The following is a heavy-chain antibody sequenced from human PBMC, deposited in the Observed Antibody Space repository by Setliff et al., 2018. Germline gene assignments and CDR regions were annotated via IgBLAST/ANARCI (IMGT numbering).Heavy chain of an antibody. Sequence: LSLTCAAYGGTFSDYYWTWIRQPPGKGLEWIGEINHSGTTNYHPSLRSRVTISVDTSKNQFSLKVTSVTAADTSVYFCARGRNVAARLLDSWGQGTLVTVSS. V-gene: IGHV4-34*01. J-gene: IGHJ4*02. CDR3: ARGRNVAARLLDS. CDR1: GGTFSDYY. CDR2: INHSGTT. D-gene: IGHD6-6*01.